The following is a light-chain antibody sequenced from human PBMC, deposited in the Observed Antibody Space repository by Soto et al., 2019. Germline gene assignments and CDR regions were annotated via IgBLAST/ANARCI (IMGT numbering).Light chain of an antibody. Sequence: EVVLTQSPGTLSLSPGESATLSCRASQSVSGMYLAWYQQKPCQAPRLLIYGTSNRATGIPDRFSGSGSGTDFTLTIRRLEPEDFAMYFCQQYDNSPFTFGPGTKVEIK. CDR1: QSVSGMY. CDR2: GTS. V-gene: IGKV3-20*01. J-gene: IGKJ3*01. CDR3: QQYDNSPFT.